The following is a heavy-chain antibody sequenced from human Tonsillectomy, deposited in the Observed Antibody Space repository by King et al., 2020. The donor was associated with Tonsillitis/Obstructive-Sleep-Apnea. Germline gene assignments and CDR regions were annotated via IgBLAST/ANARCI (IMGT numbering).Heavy chain of an antibody. CDR3: ARGYCSSTSCQGGGWFDP. CDR1: GYTFTGYY. D-gene: IGHD2-2*01. Sequence: EQLVQSGAEVKKPGASVKVSCKASGYTFTGYYMHWVRQAPGQGLEWMGWINPNSGGTNYAQKFQGWGTMTRDTSISTAYMELSMLSSDDTAVYYCARGYCSSTSCQGGGWFDPWGQGTLVTVSS. CDR2: INPNSGGT. J-gene: IGHJ5*02. V-gene: IGHV1-2*04.